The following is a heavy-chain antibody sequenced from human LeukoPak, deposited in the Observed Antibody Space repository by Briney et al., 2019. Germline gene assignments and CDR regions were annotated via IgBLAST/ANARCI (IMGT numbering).Heavy chain of an antibody. CDR1: GFTFSSYE. D-gene: IGHD6-19*01. Sequence: GGSLRLSCAASGFTFSSYEMNWVRQAPGKGLEWVSYISSSGSTIYYADSVKGRFTISRDNAKNSLYLQMNSLRAEDTAVYYCARDNVGMYSSGWFDCWGQGTLVTVSS. CDR2: ISSSGSTI. CDR3: ARDNVGMYSSGWFDC. V-gene: IGHV3-48*03. J-gene: IGHJ4*02.